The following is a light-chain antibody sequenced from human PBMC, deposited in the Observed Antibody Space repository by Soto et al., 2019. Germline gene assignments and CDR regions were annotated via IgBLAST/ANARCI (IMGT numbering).Light chain of an antibody. Sequence: DDVMTQSPLSLPVTLGQPASISCRSSQSLVYNDGNTYLDWFQQRPGQSPRRLIYEVSNWGSGVPDRFSDSGSGTDFTLKISRVEAEDVGVYYCMQGTHWLGTFGQGTKVEIK. CDR2: EVS. CDR1: QSLVYNDGNTY. J-gene: IGKJ1*01. V-gene: IGKV2D-30*01. CDR3: MQGTHWLGT.